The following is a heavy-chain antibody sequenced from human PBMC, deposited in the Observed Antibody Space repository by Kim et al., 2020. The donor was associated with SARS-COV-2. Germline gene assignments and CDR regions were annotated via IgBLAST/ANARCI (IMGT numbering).Heavy chain of an antibody. J-gene: IGHJ2*01. Sequence: SETLSLTCAVSGGSISRSTYYWGWVRQPPGKGLEWIGTIYYSGNAYYNPSLKNRVTISVNTSTNQFSLRLTSVTAADTAVYYCARQEGLQFLELEYWYFDLWGHGTLVTVSS. CDR2: IYYSGNA. CDR3: ARQEGLQFLELEYWYFDL. V-gene: IGHV4-39*01. CDR1: GGSISRSTYY. D-gene: IGHD3-3*01.